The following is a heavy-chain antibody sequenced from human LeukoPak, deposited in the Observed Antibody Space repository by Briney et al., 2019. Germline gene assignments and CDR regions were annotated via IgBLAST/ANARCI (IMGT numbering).Heavy chain of an antibody. CDR3: ARGRGYSYPFDY. D-gene: IGHD5-18*01. CDR1: GGSISSYY. Sequence: PSQTLSLTCTVSGGSISSYYWSWIRQPPGKGLEWIGYIYYSGSTNYNPSLKSRVTISVDTSKNQFSLKLSSVTAADTAVYYCARGRGYSYPFDYWGQGTLVTVSS. CDR2: IYYSGST. J-gene: IGHJ4*02. V-gene: IGHV4-59*01.